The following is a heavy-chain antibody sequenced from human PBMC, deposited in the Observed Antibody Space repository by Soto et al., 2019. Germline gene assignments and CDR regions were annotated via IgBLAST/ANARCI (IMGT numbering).Heavy chain of an antibody. V-gene: IGHV3-21*01. CDR3: ARDEGMVRGVID. CDR2: ISSSSSYI. J-gene: IGHJ4*02. D-gene: IGHD3-10*01. Sequence: EVQLVESGGGLVKPGGSLRLSCAASGFTFSSYSMNWVRQAPGKGLEWVSSISSSSSYIYYADSVKGRFTISRDNAKNSLYLQMNSLRAEDTAVYYCARDEGMVRGVIDWGQGTLVTVSS. CDR1: GFTFSSYS.